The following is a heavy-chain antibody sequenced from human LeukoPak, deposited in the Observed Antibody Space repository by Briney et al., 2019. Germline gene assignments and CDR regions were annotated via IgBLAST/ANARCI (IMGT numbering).Heavy chain of an antibody. CDR1: GFTFDDYA. J-gene: IGHJ4*02. Sequence: PGGSLRLSCAASGFTFDDYAMHWVRQAPGKGLEWVSGISWNSGSIGYADSVKGRFTISRDNAKNSLYLQMNSLRAEDMALYYCAKDWGQIQLWPYFDYWGQGTLVTVSS. V-gene: IGHV3-9*03. D-gene: IGHD5-18*01. CDR2: ISWNSGSI. CDR3: AKDWGQIQLWPYFDY.